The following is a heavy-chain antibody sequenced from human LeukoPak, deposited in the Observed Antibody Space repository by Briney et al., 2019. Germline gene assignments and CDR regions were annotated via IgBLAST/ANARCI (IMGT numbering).Heavy chain of an antibody. V-gene: IGHV4-31*03. Sequence: SETLSRTCTVAGGSIRSGGYYWWWIRQHPGKGLEWFAYIYYSGSTYYDPSLKSRVTISVDTSKNQSSLKLSSVTAADTAVYYCARALCSSTSCYDDSYDAFDIWGQGTMVTVSS. D-gene: IGHD2-2*01. CDR3: ARALCSSTSCYDDSYDAFDI. CDR1: GGSIRSGGYY. CDR2: IYYSGST. J-gene: IGHJ3*02.